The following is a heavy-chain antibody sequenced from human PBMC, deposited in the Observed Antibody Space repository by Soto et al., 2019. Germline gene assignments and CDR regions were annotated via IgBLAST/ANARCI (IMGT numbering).Heavy chain of an antibody. CDR3: ARRYGSVWFDP. V-gene: IGHV1-8*01. CDR2: MNPNSGNT. CDR1: GYTFTSYD. D-gene: IGHD1-1*01. J-gene: IGHJ5*02. Sequence: ASVKVSCKASGYTFTSYDINWVRQATGQGLEWMGWMNPNSGNTGYAQKFQGRATMTRNTSISTAYMELSSLRSEDTAVYYCARRYGSVWFDPWGQRTLVTVSS.